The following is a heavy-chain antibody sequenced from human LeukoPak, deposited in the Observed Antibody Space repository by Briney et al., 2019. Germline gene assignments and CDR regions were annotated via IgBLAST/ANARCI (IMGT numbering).Heavy chain of an antibody. J-gene: IGHJ4*02. V-gene: IGHV4-30-4*01. CDR2: IYYSVST. CDR1: DGSISSGDYY. Sequence: SQTLSLTCTVSDGSISSGDYYWSWIRQPPGKGLEWIGYIYYSVSTYYNPSLKSRVTISVDTSKNQFSLKLSSVTAADTAVYYCARVCFHYGSGSYYVDYWGQGTLVTVSS. D-gene: IGHD3-10*01. CDR3: ARVCFHYGSGSYYVDY.